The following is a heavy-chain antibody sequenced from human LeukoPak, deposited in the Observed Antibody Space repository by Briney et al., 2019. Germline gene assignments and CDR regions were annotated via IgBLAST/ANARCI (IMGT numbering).Heavy chain of an antibody. V-gene: IGHV3-48*01. J-gene: IGHJ4*02. Sequence: GGSLRLSCAASGFTFSSYSMNWVRQAPGKGLEWVSYISSSSSTIYYADSVKGRFTISRDNAKNSLYLQMNSLRAEDTAVYYCARWGGAAAGWGEYYFDYWGQGTLVTVSS. D-gene: IGHD6-13*01. CDR2: ISSSSSTI. CDR1: GFTFSSYS. CDR3: ARWGGAAAGWGEYYFDY.